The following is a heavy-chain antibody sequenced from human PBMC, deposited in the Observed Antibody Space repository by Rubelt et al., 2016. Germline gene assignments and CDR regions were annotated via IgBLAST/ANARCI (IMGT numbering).Heavy chain of an antibody. D-gene: IGHD1-7*01. Sequence: QLQLQESGPGLVKPSETLSLTCTVSGGSISSYYWSWIRQPPGKGLEWIGEINHSGSTNYNPSLKSRVTISVDTSKNQFSLKLSSVTAADTAVYYCAREGGWTGTTQIYYYYGMDVWGQGTTVTVSS. CDR3: AREGGWTGTTQIYYYYGMDV. J-gene: IGHJ6*02. CDR1: GGSISSYY. CDR2: INHSGST. V-gene: IGHV4-59*12.